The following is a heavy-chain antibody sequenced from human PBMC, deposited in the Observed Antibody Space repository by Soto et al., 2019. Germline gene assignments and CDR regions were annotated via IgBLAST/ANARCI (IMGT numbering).Heavy chain of an antibody. J-gene: IGHJ4*02. CDR1: GYIFTDYY. D-gene: IGHD3-22*01. Sequence: ASVKVSCKASGYIFTDYYMHWVRQAPGQELGWMGRINPNSGGTNYAQKFQGRVTMTRDTSISTAYTELSSLRSEDTAMYYCARQYYYDSSYLDYWGQGTLVTVSS. CDR3: ARQYYYDSSYLDY. V-gene: IGHV1-2*06. CDR2: INPNSGGT.